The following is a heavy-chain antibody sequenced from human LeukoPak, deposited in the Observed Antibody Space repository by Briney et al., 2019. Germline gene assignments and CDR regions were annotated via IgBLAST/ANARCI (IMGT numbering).Heavy chain of an antibody. CDR1: GFTFSSYE. CDR2: VSSSGLNR. D-gene: IGHD2-15*01. CDR3: ARVRVVRDYFDY. J-gene: IGHJ4*02. Sequence: GGSLRLSCAASGFTFSSYEMNWIRQAPGKGLELISHVSSSGLNRYYADSVKGRFTTSRDNAKNSLYLQMNSLRAEDTAVYYSARVRVVRDYFDYWGQGTLVTVSS. V-gene: IGHV3-48*03.